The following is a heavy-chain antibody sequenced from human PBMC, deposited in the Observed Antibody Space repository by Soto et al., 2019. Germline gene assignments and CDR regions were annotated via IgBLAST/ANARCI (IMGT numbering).Heavy chain of an antibody. CDR2: INSDGSTT. D-gene: IGHD3-3*01. Sequence: EVQVVESGGGLVQPGGSLRLSCAASGFTFSSYWMHWVRQAPGKGLVWVSRINSDGSTTNYADSVKGRFTISRDNAKNTLYLQMNSPRAEDTAVYYCTRGDDFAWFDPWGQGTLVTVSS. CDR1: GFTFSSYW. V-gene: IGHV3-74*01. CDR3: TRGDDFAWFDP. J-gene: IGHJ5*02.